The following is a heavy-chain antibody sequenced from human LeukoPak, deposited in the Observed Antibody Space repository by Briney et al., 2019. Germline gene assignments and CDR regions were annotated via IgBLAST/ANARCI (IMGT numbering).Heavy chain of an antibody. CDR1: GGTFSSYA. CDR2: IIPIFGTA. D-gene: IGHD2-2*01. Sequence: GASVKVSCKASGGTFSSYAISWVRQAPGQGLERMGGIIPIFGTANYAQKFQGRVTITADESTSTAYMELSSLRSEDTAVYYCARDGGKYCSSTSCYGPDYWGQGTLVTVSS. CDR3: ARDGGKYCSSTSCYGPDY. J-gene: IGHJ4*02. V-gene: IGHV1-69*13.